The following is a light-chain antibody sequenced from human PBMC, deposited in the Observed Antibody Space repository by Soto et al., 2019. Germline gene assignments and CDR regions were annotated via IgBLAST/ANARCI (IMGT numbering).Light chain of an antibody. CDR3: QQYGSSGT. Sequence: IVCTMSPGTLTMSPGEGATLSCRASQSVSSSYLAWYQQKPGQAPRLLIYGASNRATGIPDRFSGSGSGTDFTLTISRLEPEDFAVYYCQQYGSSGTFGQGTKVDI. CDR1: QSVSSSY. V-gene: IGKV3-20*01. CDR2: GAS. J-gene: IGKJ1*01.